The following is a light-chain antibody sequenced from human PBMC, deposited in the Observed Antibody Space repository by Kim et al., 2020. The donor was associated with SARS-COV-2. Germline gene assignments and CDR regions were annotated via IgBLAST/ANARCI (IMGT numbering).Light chain of an antibody. CDR2: GAS. Sequence: PGERATLPCRTSQTISSSYLAWYQQKPGQAPRLLIYGASSRATGIPDRFSGRGSGTDFTLTISRLEPEDFAVYYCQRFGSSMYTFGQGTRLEI. CDR1: QTISSSY. V-gene: IGKV3-20*01. CDR3: QRFGSSMYT. J-gene: IGKJ2*01.